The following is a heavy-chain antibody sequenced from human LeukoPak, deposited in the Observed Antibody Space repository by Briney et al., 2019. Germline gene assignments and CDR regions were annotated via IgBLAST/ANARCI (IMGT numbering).Heavy chain of an antibody. V-gene: IGHV4-38-2*01. Sequence: SETLSLTCAVSGYSISSGYCWGWIRQPPGKGLEWIGSIYHSGSTYYNPSLKSRVTISVDTSKNQFSLKLSSVTAADTAVYYCARAMVYILNWFDPWGQGTLVTVSS. CDR2: IYHSGST. D-gene: IGHD2-8*01. CDR1: GYSISSGYC. J-gene: IGHJ5*02. CDR3: ARAMVYILNWFDP.